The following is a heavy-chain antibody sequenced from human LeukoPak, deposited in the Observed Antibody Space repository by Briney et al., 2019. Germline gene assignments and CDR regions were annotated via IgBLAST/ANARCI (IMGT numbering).Heavy chain of an antibody. V-gene: IGHV1-8*01. J-gene: IGHJ4*02. CDR2: MNPNSGNT. D-gene: IGHD3-9*01. CDR3: ARGLPPKYVLRYFDWSGGEYYFDY. CDR1: GYTFTSYD. Sequence: GASVKVSCKASGYTFTSYDINWVRQAAGQGLEWMGWMNPNSGNTGYAQKFQGRVTMTRNTSISTAYMELSSLRSKDTAVYYCARGLPPKYVLRYFDWSGGEYYFDYWGQGTLVTVSS.